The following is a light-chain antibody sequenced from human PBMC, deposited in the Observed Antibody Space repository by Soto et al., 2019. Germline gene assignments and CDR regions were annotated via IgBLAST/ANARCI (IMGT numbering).Light chain of an antibody. J-gene: IGKJ4*01. CDR1: QFVSSTY. V-gene: IGKV3-20*01. CDR2: GAS. CDR3: QQYGISPLT. Sequence: LLTQSPATLFCSPGARPTLSSRASQFVSSTYLAWYQQRNGQAPRLLIYGASSRATGIPDRFSGGVYETDFNLTISRLEPEDSAVYYCQQYGISPLTFGGGTKVDIK.